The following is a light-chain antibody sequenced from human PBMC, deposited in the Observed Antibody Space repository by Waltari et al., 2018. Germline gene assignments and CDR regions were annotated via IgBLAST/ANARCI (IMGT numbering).Light chain of an antibody. CDR3: CSFAGSKWV. CDR1: SSDVGGYNY. CDR2: EVS. J-gene: IGLJ3*02. Sequence: QSALTQPPSASGSPGQSVPISCTGPSSDVGGYNYVSWYQQHPGKAPKFIIYEVSKRPSGVPDRFSGSKSGNTASLTVSGLRAEDEADYYCCSFAGSKWVFGGGTKLTVL. V-gene: IGLV2-8*01.